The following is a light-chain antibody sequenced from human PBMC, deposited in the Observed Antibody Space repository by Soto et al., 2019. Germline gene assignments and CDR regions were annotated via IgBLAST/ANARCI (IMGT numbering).Light chain of an antibody. CDR3: CSHVGGSSPQWV. CDR1: SNDVGGYNL. J-gene: IGLJ3*02. V-gene: IGLV2-23*02. Sequence: QSALTQPASVSGSPGQSITISCTGTSNDVGGYNLVSWFQQHPGKAPKLMISEVNKRPSGVSNRFSGSKSANTASLTISVLQAEDDADYYCCSHVGGSSPQWVFGGGTKLTVL. CDR2: EVN.